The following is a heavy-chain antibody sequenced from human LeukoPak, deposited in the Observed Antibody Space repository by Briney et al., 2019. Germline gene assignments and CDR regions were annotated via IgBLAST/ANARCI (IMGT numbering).Heavy chain of an antibody. CDR3: ARDLGDGDAFDI. J-gene: IGHJ3*02. CDR2: IKQDGSEK. D-gene: IGHD2-21*02. Sequence: GGSLRLSCAASGFTFRSYWMSWVRQAPRKGLEWVANIKQDGSEKYYVDSVKGRFTISRDNAKNSLYLQMNSLRAGDTAVYYCARDLGDGDAFDIWGQGTMVTVSS. CDR1: GFTFRSYW. V-gene: IGHV3-7*01.